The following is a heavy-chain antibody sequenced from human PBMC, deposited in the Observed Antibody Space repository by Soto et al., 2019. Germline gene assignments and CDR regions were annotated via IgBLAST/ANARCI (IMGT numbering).Heavy chain of an antibody. D-gene: IGHD3-22*01. Sequence: ETLSLTCAVSGGSISSSNWWSWVRQPPGKGLEWIGEIYHSGSTNYNPSLKSRVTISVDKSKNQFSLKLSSVTAADTAVYYCARKALYYYDSSGPFDYWGQGTLVTVSS. CDR2: IYHSGST. CDR3: ARKALYYYDSSGPFDY. J-gene: IGHJ4*02. CDR1: GGSISSSNW. V-gene: IGHV4-4*02.